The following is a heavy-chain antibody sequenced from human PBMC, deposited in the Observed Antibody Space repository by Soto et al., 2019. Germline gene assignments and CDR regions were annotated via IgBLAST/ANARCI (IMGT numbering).Heavy chain of an antibody. CDR3: ARGYSSSWTYNWFDP. V-gene: IGHV3-11*01. Sequence: GGSLRLSCAASGFSFSDYYMTWIRQAPGKWLEWVSYISSSGGTKYHADSVKGRFTISRDNAKNSLYLQMNSLRAEDTAVYYCARGYSSSWTYNWFDPWGQGTLVNVSS. D-gene: IGHD6-13*01. CDR2: ISSSGGTK. J-gene: IGHJ5*02. CDR1: GFSFSDYY.